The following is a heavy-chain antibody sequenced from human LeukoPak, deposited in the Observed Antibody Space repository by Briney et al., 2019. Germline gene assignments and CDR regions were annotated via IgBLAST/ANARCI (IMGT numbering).Heavy chain of an antibody. J-gene: IGHJ6*03. V-gene: IGHV4-59*01. D-gene: IGHD2-15*01. CDR1: GGSISSYY. CDR2: IYYSGST. CDR3: ARGIVVVVAATHYYYYYMDV. Sequence: SETLSLTCTVSGGSISSYYWSWIRQPPGKGLEWIGYIYYSGSTNYNPSLKSRVTISVDTSKNQFSLKLSSVTAAGTAVYYCARGIVVVVAATHYYYYYMDVWGKGTTVTVSS.